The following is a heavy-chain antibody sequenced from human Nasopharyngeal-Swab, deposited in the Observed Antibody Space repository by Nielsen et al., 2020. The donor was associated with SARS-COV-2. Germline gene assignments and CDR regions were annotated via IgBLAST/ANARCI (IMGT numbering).Heavy chain of an antibody. CDR1: GFTFSE. J-gene: IGHJ3*02. CDR3: AREVPYSGHDDAFDI. V-gene: IGHV3-48*03. Sequence: GGSLRLSCAASGFTFSEMNWVRQAPGKGLEWISYISTTTATIYYADSVKGRFTISRDNAKNSLYLQMNSLRAEDTAVYYCAREVPYSGHDDAFDIWGQGTMVTVSA. D-gene: IGHD5-12*01. CDR2: ISTTTATI.